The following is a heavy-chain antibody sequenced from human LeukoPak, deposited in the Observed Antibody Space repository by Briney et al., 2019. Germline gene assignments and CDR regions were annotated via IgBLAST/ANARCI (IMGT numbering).Heavy chain of an antibody. CDR2: INHSGST. CDR1: GGSFSGYY. J-gene: IGHJ4*02. Sequence: SETLSLTCAVYGGSFSGYYWSWIRQPPGKGLEWIGEINHSGSTNYNPSLKSRVTISVDTSKNQFSLKLSSVTAADTAVYYCATAKYNSGWGWFWGQGTLVTVSS. D-gene: IGHD6-19*01. CDR3: ATAKYNSGWGWF. V-gene: IGHV4-34*01.